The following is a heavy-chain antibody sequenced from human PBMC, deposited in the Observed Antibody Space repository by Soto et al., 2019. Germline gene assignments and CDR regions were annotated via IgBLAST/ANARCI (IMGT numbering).Heavy chain of an antibody. CDR2: IGVSHSHI. D-gene: IGHD5-18*01. CDR1: GVTFSSYY. V-gene: IGHV3-21*01. CDR3: ARPGGYTFGTADFDY. J-gene: IGHJ4*02. Sequence: PGGSLTLSCAASGVTFSSYYNNWVRRAPGKGLEWVAAIGVSHSHIYYADSVKGRFTTARDDAKNSLYLQMNSLRAEDTAVYYCARPGGYTFGTADFDYWGPGTLVTVSS.